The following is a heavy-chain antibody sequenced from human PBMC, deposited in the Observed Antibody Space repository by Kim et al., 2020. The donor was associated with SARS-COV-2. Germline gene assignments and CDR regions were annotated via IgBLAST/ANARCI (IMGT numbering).Heavy chain of an antibody. D-gene: IGHD3-10*01. Sequence: GGSLRLSCEASGFTFSTYAMHWVRQAPGKGLEWVAVISYDGSYKDYADSVKGRFTISRDNSKNTVYLQMNSLRVEDTAVYYCVRLDGQNYRGAFDYWGQGTLVTVSS. CDR2: ISYDGSYK. J-gene: IGHJ4*02. V-gene: IGHV3-30*04. CDR3: VRLDGQNYRGAFDY. CDR1: GFTFSTYA.